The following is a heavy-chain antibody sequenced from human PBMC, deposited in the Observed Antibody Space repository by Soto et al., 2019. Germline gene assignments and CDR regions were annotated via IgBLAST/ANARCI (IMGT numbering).Heavy chain of an antibody. V-gene: IGHV4-39*01. J-gene: IGHJ6*02. CDR1: GVSISSGSFY. Sequence: PSETLSLTCTVSGVSISSGSFYWGWIRQPPGKGLEWIGNIYYSGATYYNPSLKSRVTISVDTSKNHFSLKLSSVTAADTAVYYCARRDGNITGRYSYYALDVCGQGTPVTVSS. CDR2: IYYSGAT. CDR3: ARRDGNITGRYSYYALDV. D-gene: IGHD1-20*01.